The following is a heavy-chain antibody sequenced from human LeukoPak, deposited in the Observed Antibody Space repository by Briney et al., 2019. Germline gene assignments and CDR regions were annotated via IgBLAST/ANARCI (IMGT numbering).Heavy chain of an antibody. V-gene: IGHV4-30-4*01. CDR2: IYYSGGT. D-gene: IGHD6-13*01. CDR1: RDSISDGDYY. CDR3: ARAWTSAGRFDF. Sequence: SETLSLTCTVSRDSISDGDYYWSWIRQPPGKGLEWLGYIYYSGGTYYNPSLKSRLTISVDTSRNQFSLKLSSVTAADTAVYYCARAWTSAGRFDFWGQGTLVPVSS. J-gene: IGHJ4*02.